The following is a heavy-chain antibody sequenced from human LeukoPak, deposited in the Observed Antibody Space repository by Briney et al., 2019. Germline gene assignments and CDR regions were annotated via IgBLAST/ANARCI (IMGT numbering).Heavy chain of an antibody. CDR1: GFAFSDYG. D-gene: IGHD6-13*01. Sequence: GGSLRLSCAASGFAFSDYGMHWVRQAPGKGLEWVAVIANDGRDKKYADSVRGRFTISRDNSKNTVYLQMNSLRAEDTAVFYCVKDMKIKAAGYYFDYWGQGTLVTVSS. CDR3: VKDMKIKAAGYYFDY. J-gene: IGHJ4*02. CDR2: IANDGRDK. V-gene: IGHV3-30*18.